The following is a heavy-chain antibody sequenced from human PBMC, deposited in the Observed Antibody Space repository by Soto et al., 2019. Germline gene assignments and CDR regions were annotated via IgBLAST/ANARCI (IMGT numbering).Heavy chain of an antibody. Sequence: QVQLVQSGAEVKKPGSSVKVSCKASGGTFSSYAISWVRQAPGQGLEWMGGIIPIFGTANYAQKFQGRVTITADESTSTAYMELSSLRSEDTAVYYCALRAGYSYPVYYYYGMDVWGQGTTVTVSS. J-gene: IGHJ6*02. CDR3: ALRAGYSYPVYYYYGMDV. V-gene: IGHV1-69*01. CDR2: IIPIFGTA. CDR1: GGTFSSYA. D-gene: IGHD5-18*01.